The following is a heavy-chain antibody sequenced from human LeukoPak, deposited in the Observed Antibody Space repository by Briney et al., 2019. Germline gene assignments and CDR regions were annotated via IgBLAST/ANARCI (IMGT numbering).Heavy chain of an antibody. Sequence: SETLFLTCTVSGGSISSGSYYWSWIRQPAGKGLEWIGRIYTSGSTNYNPSLKSRVTISVDTSKNQFSLKLSSVTAADTAVYYCARAADSSGYFYYFDYWGQGTLVTVSS. J-gene: IGHJ4*02. CDR1: GGSISSGSYY. CDR3: ARAADSSGYFYYFDY. V-gene: IGHV4-61*02. D-gene: IGHD3-22*01. CDR2: IYTSGST.